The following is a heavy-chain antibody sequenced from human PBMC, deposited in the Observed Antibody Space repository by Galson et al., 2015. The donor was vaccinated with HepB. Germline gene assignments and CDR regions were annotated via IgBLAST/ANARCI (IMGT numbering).Heavy chain of an antibody. J-gene: IGHJ6*03. D-gene: IGHD2-21*01. CDR1: GFTFSSYG. Sequence: SLRLSCAASGFTFSSYGLHWVRQAPGKGLEWVGLIWYGGSNKSYADSVKGRFTISRDNSKNTLYLQMDSLRAEDTAVYYCARDGLRYCGGDCYSEDYYYYMDVWGNGITVTVSS. CDR3: ARDGLRYCGGDCYSEDYYYYMDV. CDR2: IWYGGSNK. V-gene: IGHV3-33*01.